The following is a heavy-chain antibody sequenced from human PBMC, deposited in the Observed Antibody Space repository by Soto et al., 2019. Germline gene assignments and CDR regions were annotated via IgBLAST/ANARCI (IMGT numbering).Heavy chain of an antibody. CDR1: GYSFTSYC. CDR3: ARRSYSSSWYSSYYYGMDV. D-gene: IGHD6-13*01. V-gene: IGHV5-51*01. Sequence: GESLKLSCTGSGYSFTSYCIGWVLQMPGKGLEWMGIIYPGDSDTRYSPSFQGQVTISADKSISTAYLQWSSLKASDTAMYYCARRSYSSSWYSSYYYGMDVWGQGTTVTVSS. CDR2: IYPGDSDT. J-gene: IGHJ6*02.